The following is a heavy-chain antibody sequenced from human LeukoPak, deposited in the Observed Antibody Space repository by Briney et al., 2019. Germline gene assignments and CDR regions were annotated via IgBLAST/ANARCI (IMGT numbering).Heavy chain of an antibody. CDR3: ARATASGSGRAYDH. CDR2: IHHSGGT. D-gene: IGHD3-10*01. V-gene: IGHV4-61*05. Sequence: PSETLSLTCTVSGGSISSSSYYWGWIRQPPGKRLEWIGEIHHSGGTNSNPSLKNRLTMSIDMSKNQFSLKLKSVTAADTAVYYCARATASGSGRAYDHWAQGNLVPVSS. CDR1: GGSISSSSYY. J-gene: IGHJ4*02.